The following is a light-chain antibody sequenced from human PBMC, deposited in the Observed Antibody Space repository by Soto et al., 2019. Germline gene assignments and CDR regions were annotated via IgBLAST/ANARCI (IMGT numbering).Light chain of an antibody. V-gene: IGLV2-8*01. CDR1: SSDVGGYNY. Sequence: QSALTQPASVSGSPGQSITISCTGTSSDVGGYNYVSWYQQHPGKAPKLMIYEVSKRPSGVPDRFSGSKSGNTASLTVSVLQAEDEADYYCNSYAGSNNWVFGGGTKVTVL. J-gene: IGLJ3*02. CDR2: EVS. CDR3: NSYAGSNNWV.